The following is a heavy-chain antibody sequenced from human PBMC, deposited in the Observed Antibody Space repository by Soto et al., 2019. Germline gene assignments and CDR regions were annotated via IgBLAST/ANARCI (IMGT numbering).Heavy chain of an antibody. Sequence: ASVKVSCKASGYTFRNYYIHWVRQSPGQGLEWMGLINPSGGATSYSQRFQGRVTITKDSSTSTVYMELSSLGSEDTAVYYCGRAFDRSGLYWGQGTLVTVSS. D-gene: IGHD3-22*01. CDR2: INPSGGAT. CDR3: GRAFDRSGLY. V-gene: IGHV1-46*01. J-gene: IGHJ4*02. CDR1: GYTFRNYY.